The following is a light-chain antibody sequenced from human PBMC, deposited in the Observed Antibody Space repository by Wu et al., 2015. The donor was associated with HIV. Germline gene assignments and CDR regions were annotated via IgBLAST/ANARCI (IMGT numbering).Light chain of an antibody. CDR2: DAS. CDR1: QSINSN. V-gene: IGKV3-15*01. CDR3: QQYNNWPRHT. J-gene: IGKJ2*01. Sequence: EVVMTQSPATLSVSPGETATLFCRASQSINSNLVWYQQKPGRAPRLLIYDASTRATGTPGRFSGRRSGTEFTLTINSMQSEDFAIYYCQQYNNWPRHTFGQGTKLEI.